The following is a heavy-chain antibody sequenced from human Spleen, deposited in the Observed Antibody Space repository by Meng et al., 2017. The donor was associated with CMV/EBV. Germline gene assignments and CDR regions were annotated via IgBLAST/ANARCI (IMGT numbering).Heavy chain of an antibody. V-gene: IGHV3-30*04. CDR3: ARAGSTWSLFGWFDP. Sequence: SGFTFNTDAMYWVRQAPGKGLEWVAVISTDGSNKYYADSVKGRFTISRDNSKNTLYLQMNSLRAEDTAVYYCARAGSTWSLFGWFDPWGQGTLVTVSS. J-gene: IGHJ5*02. D-gene: IGHD6-13*01. CDR1: GFTFNTDA. CDR2: ISTDGSNK.